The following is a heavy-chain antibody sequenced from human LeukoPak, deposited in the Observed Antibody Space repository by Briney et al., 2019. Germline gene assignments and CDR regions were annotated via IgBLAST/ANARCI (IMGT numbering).Heavy chain of an antibody. V-gene: IGHV1-18*04. Sequence: SGTVSRTSSGSTFTSYGNSWVRQGPGQGLERMGLISAYNGNTNYAQKLQGRGTMTTDTSTSTAYMELSSLRSADPAVYYCARSQGYYGSGTVDYWGQGTLVTVSS. CDR3: ARSQGYYGSGTVDY. CDR2: ISAYNGNT. J-gene: IGHJ4*02. D-gene: IGHD3-10*01. CDR1: GSTFTSYG.